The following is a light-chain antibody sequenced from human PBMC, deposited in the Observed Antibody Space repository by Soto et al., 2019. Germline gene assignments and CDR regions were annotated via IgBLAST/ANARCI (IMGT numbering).Light chain of an antibody. CDR2: DND. Sequence: QAVVTQPPSVSAAPGQRVTISCSGSTSNVGNNYVSWYQQVPRTAPKLLIYDNDQRPSGIPDRFSGSKSGTSATLAITGLQTGDEADYFCGTWDSDLDSVLFGGGTKVTVL. J-gene: IGLJ3*02. CDR3: GTWDSDLDSVL. V-gene: IGLV1-51*01. CDR1: TSNVGNNY.